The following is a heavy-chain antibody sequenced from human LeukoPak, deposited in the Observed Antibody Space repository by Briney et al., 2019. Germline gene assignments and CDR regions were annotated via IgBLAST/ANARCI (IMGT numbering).Heavy chain of an antibody. J-gene: IGHJ3*02. CDR1: GGTFSSYA. CDR2: IIPILGIA. D-gene: IGHD5-18*01. CDR3: ASTAMAVDAFDI. V-gene: IGHV1-69*04. Sequence: SVKASCKASGGTFSSYAISWVRQAPGQGLEWMGRIIPILGIANYAQKFQGRVTITADKSTSTAYMELSSLRSEDTAVYYCASTAMAVDAFDIWGQGTMVTVSS.